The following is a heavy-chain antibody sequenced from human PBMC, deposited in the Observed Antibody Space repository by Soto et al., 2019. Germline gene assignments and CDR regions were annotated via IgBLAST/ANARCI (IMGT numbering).Heavy chain of an antibody. J-gene: IGHJ5*02. Sequence: LVKVSCKASGYSFTKYYLHWVRQAPGQGLEWMAIINPSSGDTTYAQKFQGRVTVTSYTSTSTVYMELRSLTSEDTAIYYCARVALSGGGWLDPWGQGTVVTVS. D-gene: IGHD1-26*01. V-gene: IGHV1-46*01. CDR2: INPSSGDT. CDR1: GYSFTKYY. CDR3: ARVALSGGGWLDP.